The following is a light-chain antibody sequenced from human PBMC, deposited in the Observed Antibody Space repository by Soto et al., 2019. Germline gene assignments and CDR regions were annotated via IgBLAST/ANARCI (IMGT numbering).Light chain of an antibody. CDR3: QSYDNSLSVYV. J-gene: IGLJ1*01. Sequence: QSVLTQPPSASGTPGQRVTFSCTGSSSNIGAHYDVHWYQQLPGTAPKLLIYGNSNRPSGVPDRFSGSKSGTSASLAITGLQAEDEADYYCQSYDNSLSVYVFGTGTKVTVL. CDR1: SSNIGAHYD. V-gene: IGLV1-40*01. CDR2: GNS.